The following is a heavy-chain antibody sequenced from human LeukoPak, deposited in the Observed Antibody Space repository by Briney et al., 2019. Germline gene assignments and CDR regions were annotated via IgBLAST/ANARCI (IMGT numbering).Heavy chain of an antibody. J-gene: IGHJ3*02. V-gene: IGHV4-34*01. Sequence: PSETLSLTCAVYGGSFSGYYWSWIRQPPGKGLEWIGEINHSGSTNYNPSLKSRVTISVDTSKNQFSLKLSSVTAADTAVYYCARGPAKGAFDIWGQGTVVTVSS. CDR3: ARGPAKGAFDI. CDR1: GGSFSGYY. CDR2: INHSGST.